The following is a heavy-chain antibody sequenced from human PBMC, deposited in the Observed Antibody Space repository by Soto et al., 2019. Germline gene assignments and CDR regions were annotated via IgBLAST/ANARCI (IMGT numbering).Heavy chain of an antibody. V-gene: IGHV4-39*01. D-gene: IGHD6-13*01. Sequence: PSETLSLTCTVYGCSNSSSSYYWGWIRQPPGKGLEWIGSIYYSGSTYYNPSLKSRVTISVDTSKNQFSLKLSSVTAADTAVYYCARMAAAGWGGMDVWGQGTTVT. CDR2: IYYSGST. CDR1: GCSNSSSSYY. J-gene: IGHJ6*02. CDR3: ARMAAAGWGGMDV.